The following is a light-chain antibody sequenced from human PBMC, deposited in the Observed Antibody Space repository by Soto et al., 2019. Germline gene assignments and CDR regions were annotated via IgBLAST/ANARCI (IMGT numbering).Light chain of an antibody. CDR1: SSDVGVYNY. CDR3: SSYTSSSTVYV. CDR2: EVT. Sequence: QSALTQPASVSGSPGQSITISCTGTSSDVGVYNYVSWYQQHPGKAPKVLIYEVTHRPSGVSNRFSGSKSGNTASLTISGLQAEDEADYCCSSYTSSSTVYVFGTGTKVTVL. V-gene: IGLV2-14*01. J-gene: IGLJ1*01.